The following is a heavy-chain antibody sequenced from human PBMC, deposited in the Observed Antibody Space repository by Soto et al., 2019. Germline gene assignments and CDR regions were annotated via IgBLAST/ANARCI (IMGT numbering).Heavy chain of an antibody. D-gene: IGHD3-10*01. Sequence: GGSLRLSCAASGFTFSNAWMNWVRQAPGKGLEWVGRIKSKTDGGTTDYAAPVKGRFTISRDDSKNTLYLQMNSLKTEDTAVYYCTTRYDTMVRGAELGPYYYYYYGMDVWGQGTTVTVSS. CDR1: GFTFSNAW. V-gene: IGHV3-15*07. CDR2: IKSKTDGGTT. J-gene: IGHJ6*02. CDR3: TTRYDTMVRGAELGPYYYYYYGMDV.